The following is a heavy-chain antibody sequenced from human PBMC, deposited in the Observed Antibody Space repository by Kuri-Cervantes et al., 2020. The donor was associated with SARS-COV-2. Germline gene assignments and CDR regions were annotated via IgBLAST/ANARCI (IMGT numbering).Heavy chain of an antibody. CDR1: GFTFSSYS. CDR3: AKDYSGSGFYLGLDY. D-gene: IGHD3-22*01. Sequence: GGSLRLSCAASGFTFSSYSMNWVRQAPGKGLEWVSAMSGGGSSGTNTYYADSGEGRFTISRDHSKNTVYLQLRSLRVEDTAVYYCAKDYSGSGFYLGLDYWGQGILVTVSS. J-gene: IGHJ4*02. V-gene: IGHV3-23*01. CDR2: MSGGGSSGTNT.